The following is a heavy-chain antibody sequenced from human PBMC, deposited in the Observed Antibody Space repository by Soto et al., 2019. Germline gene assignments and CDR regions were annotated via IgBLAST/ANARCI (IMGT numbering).Heavy chain of an antibody. J-gene: IGHJ4*02. CDR1: GGSISSSSYY. D-gene: IGHD3-3*01. V-gene: IGHV4-39*01. Sequence: PSETLSLTCTVSGGSISSSSYYWGWIRQPPGKGLEWIGSIYYSGSTYYNPSLKCRVTISVDTSKNQFSLKLSSVTAADTAVYYCARQVPEYVLRFLEWNFDYWGQGTLVTVSS. CDR3: ARQVPEYVLRFLEWNFDY. CDR2: IYYSGST.